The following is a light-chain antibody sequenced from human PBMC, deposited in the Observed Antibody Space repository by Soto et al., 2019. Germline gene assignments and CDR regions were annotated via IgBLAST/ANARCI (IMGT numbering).Light chain of an antibody. V-gene: IGKV1-9*01. J-gene: IGKJ3*01. Sequence: DIQLTQSPSFLSASVGDRVTITSRPSQEVSRYLAWYQQKPGKAPNLLIYAASTLRSGVPSRFSGSGSETEFTLTISSLQPEDFATYYCQQLNSYVFAFGPGTKVDIK. CDR2: AAS. CDR3: QQLNSYVFA. CDR1: QEVSRY.